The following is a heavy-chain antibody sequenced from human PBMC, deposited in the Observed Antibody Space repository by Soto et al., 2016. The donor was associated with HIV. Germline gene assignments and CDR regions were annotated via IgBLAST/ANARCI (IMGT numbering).Heavy chain of an antibody. V-gene: IGHV3-21*01. Sequence: EVQLVESGGGLVKPGESLRLSCAASGFTFSEYSMNWVRQAPGKGLEWISYISSTSTYIYDADSVKGRFTTSRDNARNSLYLQMNSLTAEDTAMYYCATLYYGSGRVEIDVWGRGTMVIVSS. CDR2: ISSTSTYI. CDR1: GFTFSEYS. J-gene: IGHJ3*01. D-gene: IGHD3-10*01. CDR3: ATLYYGSGRVEIDV.